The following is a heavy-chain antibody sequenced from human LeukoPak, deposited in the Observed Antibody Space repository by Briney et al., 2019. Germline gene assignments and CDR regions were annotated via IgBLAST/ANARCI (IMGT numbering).Heavy chain of an antibody. CDR3: ARLSAL. CDR1: GYPFSDYY. V-gene: IGHV1-2*02. CDR2: INPKNGDT. J-gene: IGHJ4*02. Sequence: ASVKVSCKTSGYPFSDYYTHWIRQASGQGLESMGWINPKNGDTKCAQRSQGRLTITMDTSIDTVYMELRSLRYDDTAVYYCARLSALWGQGTLVTVSS.